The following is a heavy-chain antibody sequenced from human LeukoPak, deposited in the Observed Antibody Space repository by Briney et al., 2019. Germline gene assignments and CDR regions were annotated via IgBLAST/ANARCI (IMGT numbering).Heavy chain of an antibody. Sequence: SETLSLTCTVSGGSISSSNYYWGWIRQPPGKGLEWIGSIHYSGSTYHNPSLKSRVTISVDTSKNQFSLKLSSVIAADTAVYYCARHGGYDRSGYWFDPWGQGTLVTVPS. V-gene: IGHV4-39*01. J-gene: IGHJ5*02. CDR2: IHYSGST. CDR3: ARHGGYDRSGYWFDP. D-gene: IGHD3-22*01. CDR1: GGSISSSNYY.